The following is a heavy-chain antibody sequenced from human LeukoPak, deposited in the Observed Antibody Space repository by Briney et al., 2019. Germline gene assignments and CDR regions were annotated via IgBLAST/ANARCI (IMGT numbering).Heavy chain of an antibody. Sequence: SETLSLTCTVSGGSISSRSYYWGWSRQPPGKGLEWIGSSYYSGSTYYNPSLTSRVTISVDTSKTQFSLKLSSVTAADTDVSYCARAYHPYSSGWYGYWGQGTLVTVSS. V-gene: IGHV4-39*07. CDR1: GGSISSRSYY. CDR3: ARAYHPYSSGWYGY. D-gene: IGHD6-19*01. J-gene: IGHJ4*02. CDR2: SYYSGST.